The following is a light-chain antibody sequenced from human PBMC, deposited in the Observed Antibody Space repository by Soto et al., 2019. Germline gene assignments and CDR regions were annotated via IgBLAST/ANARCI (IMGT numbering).Light chain of an antibody. CDR3: QQRSNWPPWLT. V-gene: IGKV3-11*01. J-gene: IGKJ4*01. Sequence: EIVLTQSPATLSLSPGERATLSCRASQSVSSYLAWYQQKPGQAPRLLIYDASNRATGIPARFSGSGSGTDFTLTISSLEPEDFAVYYCQQRSNWPPWLTFGGGTKVAIK. CDR1: QSVSSY. CDR2: DAS.